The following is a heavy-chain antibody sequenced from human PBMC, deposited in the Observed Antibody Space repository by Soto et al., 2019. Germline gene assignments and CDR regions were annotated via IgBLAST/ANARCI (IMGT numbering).Heavy chain of an antibody. D-gene: IGHD2-2*02. V-gene: IGHV1-69*01. CDR1: GGTFSSYA. Sequence: QVQLVQSGAEVKKPGSSVKVSCKASGGTFSSYAISWVRQAPGQGLEWMGGIITIFGTANYAQKFQGRVTITADEATSTAYMELSSLRSEDTAVYYCAGGVVPAAICPYYYGMDVWVQGATVTVSS. CDR3: AGGVVPAAICPYYYGMDV. CDR2: IITIFGTA. J-gene: IGHJ6*02.